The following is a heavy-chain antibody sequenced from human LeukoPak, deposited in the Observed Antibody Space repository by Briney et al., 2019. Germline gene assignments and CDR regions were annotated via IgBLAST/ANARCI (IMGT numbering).Heavy chain of an antibody. CDR2: IYYSGST. CDR3: ARGYDSSGYPEDDAFDI. D-gene: IGHD3-22*01. V-gene: IGHV4-31*03. Sequence: SQTLSLTCTVSGGSISSGGYYWSWIRQHPGKGLEWIGYIYYSGSTYYNPSLKSRVTISVDTSKNQFSLKLSSVTAADTAVYYCARGYDSSGYPEDDAFDIWGQGTMVTVSS. J-gene: IGHJ3*02. CDR1: GGSISSGGYY.